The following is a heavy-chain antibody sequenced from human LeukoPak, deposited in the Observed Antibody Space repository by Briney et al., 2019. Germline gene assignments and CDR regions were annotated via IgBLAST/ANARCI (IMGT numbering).Heavy chain of an antibody. CDR3: ARIYDFWSGSRGYYYGMDV. CDR2: IYSSGST. CDR1: GGPISSSSYY. Sequence: PSETLSLTCTVSGGPISSSSYYWGWIRQPPGKGLVWIGSIYSSGSTYYNPSLKSRVTISVDTSKNQFSLKLSSVTAADTAVYYCARIYDFWSGSRGYYYGMDVWGQGTTVTVSS. J-gene: IGHJ6*02. V-gene: IGHV4-39*01. D-gene: IGHD3-3*01.